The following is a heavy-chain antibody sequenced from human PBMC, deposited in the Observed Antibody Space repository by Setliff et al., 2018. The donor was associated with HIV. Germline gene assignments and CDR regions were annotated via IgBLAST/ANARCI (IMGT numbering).Heavy chain of an antibody. J-gene: IGHJ1*01. CDR3: ARVAVPGLAYFPH. D-gene: IGHD6-19*01. V-gene: IGHV1-46*01. Sequence: ASVKVSCKASGYTFTSYHLHWLRQAPGQGLEWMGIINTNGGGTSYAQKFQGRVTITRDTSTNTVYMEMSGLRSEDTAVFYCARVAVPGLAYFPHWGQGTLVTVSS. CDR2: INTNGGGT. CDR1: GYTFTSYH.